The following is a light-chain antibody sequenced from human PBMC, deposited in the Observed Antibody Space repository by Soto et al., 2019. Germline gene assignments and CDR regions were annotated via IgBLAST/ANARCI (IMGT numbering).Light chain of an antibody. V-gene: IGKV3-15*01. Sequence: GMTQSPASLTVSPGARATLSCGASQSVGSNLAWYQQKPGQAPRLLIYGAATRATGVPARFSGSGSGTEFTLTISSLQSEDFAVYYCQQYNIGYTFGQGTKLEIK. CDR2: GAA. CDR1: QSVGSN. J-gene: IGKJ2*01. CDR3: QQYNIGYT.